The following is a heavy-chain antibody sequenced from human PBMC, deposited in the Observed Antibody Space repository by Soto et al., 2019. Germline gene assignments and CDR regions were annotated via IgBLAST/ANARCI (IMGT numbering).Heavy chain of an antibody. V-gene: IGHV4-34*01. CDR2: INHSGST. CDR3: ARGRLSSNWYGGAYFDY. D-gene: IGHD6-13*01. J-gene: IGHJ4*02. CDR1: GGSFSGYY. Sequence: PSETLSLTCAVYGGSFSGYYWSWIRQPPGKGVEWIGEINHSGSTNYNPSLKSRVTISVDTSKNQFSLKLSSVTAADTAVYYCARGRLSSNWYGGAYFDYWGQRTLVTVS.